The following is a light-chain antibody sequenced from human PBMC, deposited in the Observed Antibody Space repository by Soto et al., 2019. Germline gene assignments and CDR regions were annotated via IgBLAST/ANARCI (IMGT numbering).Light chain of an antibody. J-gene: IGLJ1*01. CDR3: TSYTTTTTLV. CDR1: SSDVGAYNY. V-gene: IGLV2-14*01. Sequence: QSALTQPASVSGSPGQSITISCTGTSSDVGAYNYVSWYQQHPGKAPKTMIYEVNNRPSGVSDRFFGSKSGSTASLTISGLQAEDEADYYCTSYTTTTTLVFGTGTKLTVL. CDR2: EVN.